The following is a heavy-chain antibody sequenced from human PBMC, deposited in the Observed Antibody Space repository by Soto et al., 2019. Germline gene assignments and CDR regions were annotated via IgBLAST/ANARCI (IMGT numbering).Heavy chain of an antibody. V-gene: IGHV1-3*01. CDR3: ARGLNGYLHYFDY. J-gene: IGHJ4*02. CDR1: GYTFTSYA. CDR2: INAGNGNT. Sequence: GASVKVSCKASGYTFTSYAMHWVRQAPGQRLEWMGWINAGNGNTKYSQKFQGRVTITRDTFASTAYMELSSLRSEDTAVYYCARGLNGYLHYFDYWGQGTMVTVSS. D-gene: IGHD5-18*01.